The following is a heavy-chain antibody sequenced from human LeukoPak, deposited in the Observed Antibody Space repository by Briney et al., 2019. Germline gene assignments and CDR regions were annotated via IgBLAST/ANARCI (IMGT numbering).Heavy chain of an antibody. CDR2: MNPNSGNT. J-gene: IGHJ4*02. CDR3: ARGQFGYYYDISGYLNFDY. CDR1: GYTFTSYD. V-gene: IGHV1-8*03. D-gene: IGHD3-22*01. Sequence: ASVKVSCKASGYTFTSYDINWVRQATGQGLEWMGWMNPNSGNTGYAQKFQGRVTITRNTSISTAYMELSSLRSEDTAVYYCARGQFGYYYDISGYLNFDYWGQGTLVTVSS.